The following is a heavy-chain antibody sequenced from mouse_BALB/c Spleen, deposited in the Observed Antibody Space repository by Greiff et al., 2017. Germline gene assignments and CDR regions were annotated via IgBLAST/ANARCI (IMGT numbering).Heavy chain of an antibody. J-gene: IGHJ4*01. D-gene: IGHD6-1*01. CDR2: INPNNGGT. CDR3: ARSRGQSPLYYAMDY. CDR1: GYTFTDYN. Sequence: VQLQQSGPELVKPGASVKIPCKASGYTFTDYNMDWVKQSHGKSLEWIGDINPNNGGTIYNQKFKGKATLTVDKSSSTAYMELRSLTSEDTAVYYCARSRGQSPLYYAMDYWGQGTSVTVSS. V-gene: IGHV1-18*01.